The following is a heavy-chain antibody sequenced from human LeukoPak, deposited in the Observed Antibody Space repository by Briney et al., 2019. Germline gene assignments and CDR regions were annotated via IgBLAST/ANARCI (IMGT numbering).Heavy chain of an antibody. J-gene: IGHJ6*03. Sequence: SVKVSCKASGGTFSSYAISWVRQAPGRGLEWMGGITPIFGTANYAQKFQGRVTITADKSTSTAYMELSSLRSEDTAVYYCARDMVRGVDYYMDVWGKGTTVTVSS. CDR1: GGTFSSYA. CDR3: ARDMVRGVDYYMDV. D-gene: IGHD3-10*01. V-gene: IGHV1-69*06. CDR2: ITPIFGTA.